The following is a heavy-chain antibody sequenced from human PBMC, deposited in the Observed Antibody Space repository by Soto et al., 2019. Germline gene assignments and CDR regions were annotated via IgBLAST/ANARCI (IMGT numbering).Heavy chain of an antibody. V-gene: IGHV3-23*01. CDR3: TKGYGASDSHCDY. CDR1: GFTFRSYA. CDR2: ISGIGDRA. Sequence: PGGSLRLSCSASGFTFRSYAMNWVRQAPGKGPEWVSGISGIGDRAYHANSVKGRFTLSRDHSKNTLYLQVNSLRAEYTAVYYCTKGYGASDSHCDYWGQGTQVTVSS. D-gene: IGHD5-12*01. J-gene: IGHJ4*02.